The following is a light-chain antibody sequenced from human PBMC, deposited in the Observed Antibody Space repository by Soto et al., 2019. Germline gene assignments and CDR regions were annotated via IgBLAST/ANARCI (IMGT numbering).Light chain of an antibody. CDR1: SSNIGAGYD. J-gene: IGLJ3*02. CDR3: AAWDDSLSAWV. V-gene: IGLV1-47*01. CDR2: KTD. Sequence: QSVLTQPPSVSGAPGQRVTISCTGSSSNIGAGYDVHWYQQRPGTAPKLLIFKTDARPSGVPERFSGSNSGSSASLAISGLRSEDEADYFCAAWDDSLSAWVFGGGTK.